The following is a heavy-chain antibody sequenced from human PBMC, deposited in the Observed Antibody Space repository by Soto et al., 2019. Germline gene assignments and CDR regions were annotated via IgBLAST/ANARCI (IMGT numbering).Heavy chain of an antibody. CDR3: ARGTLRDIVIMIYSTERHAMDV. D-gene: IGHD2-8*01. V-gene: IGHV3-30-3*01. CDR2: ISYDGSNK. CDR1: GISFSRKA. Sequence: GGSLRLSCAASGISFSRKAMHWVRQAPGKGLEWVSIISYDGSNKYYADSVKGRFTIARDNSKNTLYLQMNSLRAEDTAVYYCARGTLRDIVIMIYSTERHAMDVWGKGTTVTVSS. J-gene: IGHJ6*04.